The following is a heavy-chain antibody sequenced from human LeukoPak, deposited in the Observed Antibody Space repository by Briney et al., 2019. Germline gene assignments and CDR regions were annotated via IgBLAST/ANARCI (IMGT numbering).Heavy chain of an antibody. CDR1: RGTFSSYA. CDR2: IIPIFGTA. D-gene: IGHD2-15*01. V-gene: IGHV1-69*13. J-gene: IGHJ5*02. Sequence: SVKVSSKASRGTFSSYAIRWVRQAPGQGREWMGRIIPIFGTANYAQKFQGRVTITADESTSTAYMELSSLRSEDTAVYYCARDRRGYCSGGSCQPYNWFDPWGQGTLVTVSS. CDR3: ARDRRGYCSGGSCQPYNWFDP.